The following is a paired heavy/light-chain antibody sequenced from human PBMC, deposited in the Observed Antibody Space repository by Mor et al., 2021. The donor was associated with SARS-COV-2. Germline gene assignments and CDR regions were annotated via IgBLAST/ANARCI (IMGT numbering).Light chain of an antibody. CDR2: INNDGSH. Sequence: QLVLTQSPSASASLGASVKLTCTLSTGHTTYAIAWHQQQPEKGPRYLMKINNDGSHNKGDGIPDRFSGSSSGAERYLTISSLQSEDEADYYCQTWGTGLRVFGGGTTLTVL. V-gene: IGLV4-69*01. CDR3: QTWGTGLRV. J-gene: IGLJ2*01. CDR1: TGHTTYA.
Heavy chain of an antibody. D-gene: IGHD1-26*01. CDR1: QFTFSNSA. CDR3: AADIVGDSAW. V-gene: IGHV1-58*01. CDR2: IVVGSGKT. J-gene: IGHJ4*02. Sequence: QMQLVQSGPEVKKPGTSVKVSCKASQFTFSNSAVQWVRQARGQRLEWIGWIVVGSGKTTYSQKFQERVRITRDMSTRTAYMEMSSLTSEDTAVYFCAADIVGDSAWWGQGTQVTVSS.